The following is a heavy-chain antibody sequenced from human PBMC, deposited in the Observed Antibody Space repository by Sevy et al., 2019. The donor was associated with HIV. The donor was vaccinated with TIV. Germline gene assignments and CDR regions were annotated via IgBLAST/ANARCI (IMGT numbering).Heavy chain of an antibody. D-gene: IGHD3-22*01. CDR1: GGSISSYY. Sequence: SETLSLTCTVSGGSISSYYWSWIRQPPGKGLEWIGYIYYSGSTNYNPSLKSRVTISVDTSKNQFYLKLSSVTAADTAVYYCARAPVARGKYYYDSSGYKILGAFDIWGQGTMVTVSS. V-gene: IGHV4-59*01. J-gene: IGHJ3*02. CDR3: ARAPVARGKYYYDSSGYKILGAFDI. CDR2: IYYSGST.